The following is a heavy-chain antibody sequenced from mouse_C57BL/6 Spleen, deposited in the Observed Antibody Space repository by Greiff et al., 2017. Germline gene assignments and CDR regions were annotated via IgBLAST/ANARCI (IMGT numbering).Heavy chain of an antibody. V-gene: IGHV1-15*01. CDR2: IDPETGGT. CDR3: TRGGYYSNYGYFDV. CDR1: GYTFTDYE. Sequence: VQVVESGAELVRPGASVTLSCKASGYTFTDYEMHWVKQTPVHGLEWIGAIDPETGGTAYNQKFKGKAILTADKSSSTAYMELRSLTSEDSAVYYCTRGGYYSNYGYFDVWGTGTTVTVSS. D-gene: IGHD2-5*01. J-gene: IGHJ1*03.